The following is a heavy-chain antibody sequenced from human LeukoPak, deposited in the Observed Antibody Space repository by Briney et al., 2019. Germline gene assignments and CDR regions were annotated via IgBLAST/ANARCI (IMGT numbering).Heavy chain of an antibody. Sequence: SVKVSCKASGGAFSSYAISWVRQAPGQGLEWMGGIIPIFGTANYAQKFQGRVTITADESTSTAYMELSSLRSEDTAVYYCASGVHDYGDYVFDYWGQGTLVTVSS. J-gene: IGHJ4*02. CDR1: GGAFSSYA. D-gene: IGHD4-17*01. CDR2: IIPIFGTA. CDR3: ASGVHDYGDYVFDY. V-gene: IGHV1-69*13.